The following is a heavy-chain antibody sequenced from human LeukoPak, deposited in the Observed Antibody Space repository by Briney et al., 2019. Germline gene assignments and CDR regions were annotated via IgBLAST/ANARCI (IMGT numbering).Heavy chain of an antibody. CDR2: IYHSGST. CDR1: GYSISSGYY. CDR3: ASMDVDTAMVPYFDY. D-gene: IGHD5-18*01. V-gene: IGHV4-38-2*02. J-gene: IGHJ4*02. Sequence: PSETLSLTCTVSGYSISSGYYWGWIRPPPGKGLEWIGSIYHSGSTYYNPSLKSRVTISVDTSKNQFSPKLSSVTAADTAVYYCASMDVDTAMVPYFDYWGQGTLVTVSS.